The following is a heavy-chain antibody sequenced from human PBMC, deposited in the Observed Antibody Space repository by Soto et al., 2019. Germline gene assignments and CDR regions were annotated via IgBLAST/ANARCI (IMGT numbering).Heavy chain of an antibody. Sequence: EVQLLESGGGLVQPGGSLRLSCEASGFTLSSYAMSWVRQAPGKGLEWVSTFSVSGGSTYYADSVKGRFTISRDSSKNTLDLQMKGLRAEDTAIYYCAKGNWGWDYWYFELWGRGTLVTVSS. CDR2: FSVSGGST. V-gene: IGHV3-23*01. CDR1: GFTLSSYA. J-gene: IGHJ2*01. D-gene: IGHD7-27*01. CDR3: AKGNWGWDYWYFEL.